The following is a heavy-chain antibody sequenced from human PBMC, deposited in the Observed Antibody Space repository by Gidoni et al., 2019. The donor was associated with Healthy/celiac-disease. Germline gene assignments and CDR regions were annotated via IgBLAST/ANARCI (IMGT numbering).Heavy chain of an antibody. CDR3: ARIWFGELSYFDY. D-gene: IGHD3-10*01. Sequence: QVQLQESGPGLVKPSPTLSLTCTVSGGSISSGGYYWSWIRQHPGKGLEWIGYIYYSGSTYYNPSLKSRVTISVDTSKNQFSLKLSSVTAADTAVYYCARIWFGELSYFDYWGQGTLVTVSS. V-gene: IGHV4-31*03. J-gene: IGHJ4*02. CDR2: IYYSGST. CDR1: GGSISSGGYY.